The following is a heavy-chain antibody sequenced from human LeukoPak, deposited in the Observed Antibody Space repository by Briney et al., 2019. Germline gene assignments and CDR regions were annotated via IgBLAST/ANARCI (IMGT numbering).Heavy chain of an antibody. CDR1: GYTFTSYD. J-gene: IGHJ4*02. D-gene: IGHD4-17*01. CDR3: ARGWGTVTQIDY. V-gene: IGHV1-8*01. CDR2: MNPNSGNT. Sequence: ASVKVSCKASGYTFTSYDINWVRQATGQGLEWMGWMNPNSGNTGYAQKFQGRVTMTRNTSIRTAYMELSSLRSEDTAVYYCARGWGTVTQIDYWGQGTLVTVSS.